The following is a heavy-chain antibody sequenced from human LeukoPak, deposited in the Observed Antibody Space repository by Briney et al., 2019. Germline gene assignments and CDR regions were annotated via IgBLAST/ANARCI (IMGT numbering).Heavy chain of an antibody. D-gene: IGHD3-10*01. Sequence: PSETLSLTCTVSGGSISSASYYWGWIRRPPGKGLEWIGSIYYNGNTYDNPSLKSRVTMSVDTSKNQFSLKLNSMTAADTAVYYCAGDYTSRSYRFDYWGQGTLVTVSS. CDR2: IYYNGNT. J-gene: IGHJ4*02. V-gene: IGHV4-39*07. CDR1: GGSISSASYY. CDR3: AGDYTSRSYRFDY.